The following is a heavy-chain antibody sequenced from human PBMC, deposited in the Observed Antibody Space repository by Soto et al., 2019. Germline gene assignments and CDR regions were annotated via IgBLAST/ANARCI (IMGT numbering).Heavy chain of an antibody. J-gene: IGHJ6*02. CDR2: IYYSGRS. V-gene: IGHV4-31*03. CDR1: GGSISSGGYY. CDR3: ASVYSGYDRASYSYGMDV. D-gene: IGHD5-12*01. Sequence: QVQLQESGPGRVKPSQTLTPTCTVSGGSISSGGYYWSWIRQHPGKGLEWLGYIYYSGRSYYNPFLKRRVTLSVDTSKNLFSLKLSSVTAADRAVYYCASVYSGYDRASYSYGMDVWGQGTTVTVSS.